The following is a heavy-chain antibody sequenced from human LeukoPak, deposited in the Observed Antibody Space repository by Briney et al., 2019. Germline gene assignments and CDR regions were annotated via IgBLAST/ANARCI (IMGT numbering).Heavy chain of an antibody. J-gene: IGHJ4*02. CDR3: AKDQDFWSGYYTN. CDR2: IIGSGGIT. V-gene: IGHV3-23*01. Sequence: SAIIGSGGITYYADSVKALFTISRDNSKTTLYLQMNSLRAEDTAVYYCAKDQDFWSGYYTNWGQGTLVTVSS. D-gene: IGHD3-3*01.